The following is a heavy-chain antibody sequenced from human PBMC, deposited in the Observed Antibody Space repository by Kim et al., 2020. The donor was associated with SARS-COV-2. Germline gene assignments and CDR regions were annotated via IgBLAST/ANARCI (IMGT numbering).Heavy chain of an antibody. Sequence: TSYADSVKGRFTISKDDAKNTMYLQRTSLRAEDTAVYYCAGPRNTAYGMDVWGQGTTVTVSS. D-gene: IGHD5-18*01. CDR3: AGPRNTAYGMDV. V-gene: IGHV3-74*01. J-gene: IGHJ6*02. CDR2: T.